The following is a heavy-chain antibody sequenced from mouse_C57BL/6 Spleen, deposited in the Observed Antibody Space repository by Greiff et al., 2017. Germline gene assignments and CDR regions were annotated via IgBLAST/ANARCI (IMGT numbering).Heavy chain of an antibody. J-gene: IGHJ4*01. V-gene: IGHV1-18*01. Sequence: EVKLQQSGPELVKPGASVKIPCKASGYTFTDYNMDWVKQSHGKSLEWIGDINPNNGGTIYNQKFKGKATLPVDKSSSTAYMELRSLTSEDTAVYYCARRGYYYGSSYGYYAMDYWGQGTSVTVSS. D-gene: IGHD1-1*01. CDR2: INPNNGGT. CDR3: ARRGYYYGSSYGYYAMDY. CDR1: GYTFTDYN.